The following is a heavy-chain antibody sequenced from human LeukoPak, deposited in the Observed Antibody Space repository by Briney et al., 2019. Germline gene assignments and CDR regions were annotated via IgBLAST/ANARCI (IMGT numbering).Heavy chain of an antibody. D-gene: IGHD2-2*01. CDR3: AREDIVVVPAAILWYYYYMDV. CDR2: ISSSSSTI. J-gene: IGHJ6*03. V-gene: IGHV3-48*01. CDR1: GFTFSSYS. Sequence: GGSLRLSCAASGFTFSSYSMNWVRQAPGKGLEWVSYISSSSSTIYYADSVKGRFTISRDNAKNSLYLQMNSLRAEDTAVYYCAREDIVVVPAAILWYYYYMDVWGKGTTVTVSS.